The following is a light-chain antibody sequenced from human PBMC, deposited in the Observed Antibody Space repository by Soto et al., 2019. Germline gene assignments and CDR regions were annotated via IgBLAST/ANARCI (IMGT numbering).Light chain of an antibody. CDR1: QSVSSSY. J-gene: IGKJ2*01. Sequence: EIVLTQSPGTLSLSPGERATLSCRASQSVSSSYLAWYQQKPGQAPRLLIYGASRRATGIPDRFSGSGSGTAFTLTITRLEPEDFAVYYCQQYGSPVIFGQGTKLEIK. CDR3: QQYGSPVI. V-gene: IGKV3-20*01. CDR2: GAS.